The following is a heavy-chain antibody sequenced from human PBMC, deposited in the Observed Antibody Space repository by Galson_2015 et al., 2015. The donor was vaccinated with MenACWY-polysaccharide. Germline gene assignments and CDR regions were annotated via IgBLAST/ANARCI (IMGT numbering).Heavy chain of an antibody. CDR1: GFAFSSYV. CDR3: ARVRWGYSYGYFNIDQ. J-gene: IGHJ4*02. D-gene: IGHD5-18*01. CDR2: VNQSGIA. V-gene: IGHV4-34*01. Sequence: LRLGGEASGFAFSSYVMSWVRQAPGKGLEWIGEVNQSGIANYNPPLKSRATISIETSKNQGSLKVTSLTAADTAGYDCARVRWGYSYGYFNIDQWGQGTLVSVSS.